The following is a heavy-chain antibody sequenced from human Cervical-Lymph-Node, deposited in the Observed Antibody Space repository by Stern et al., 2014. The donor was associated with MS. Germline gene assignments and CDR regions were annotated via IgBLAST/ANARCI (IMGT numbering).Heavy chain of an antibody. J-gene: IGHJ3*02. Sequence: QVQLQESGPGLVKPSETLSLTCSVSGGSISSASDYWAWIRQPPGKGLEWIGTIYYSGGTYYKSSLKSRVTISLDTSKRQLSLSLISVTAADTAVYYCARLEMATMNDAFNIWGQGTMVTVS. CDR1: GGSISSASDY. D-gene: IGHD5-24*01. CDR3: ARLEMATMNDAFNI. CDR2: IYYSGGT. V-gene: IGHV4-39*01.